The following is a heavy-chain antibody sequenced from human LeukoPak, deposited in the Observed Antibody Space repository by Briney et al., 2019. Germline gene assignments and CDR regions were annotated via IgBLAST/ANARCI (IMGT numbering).Heavy chain of an antibody. V-gene: IGHV1-18*01. D-gene: IGHD2-2*01. CDR1: GYTFTSYG. CDR3: ARGLDYCSSTSCPSGW. Sequence: ASVKVSCKASGYTFTSYGISWVRQAPGQGLEWMGWISAYNGNTNYAQKLQGRVTMTTDTSTSTAYMGLRSLRSDDTAVYYCARGLDYCSSTSCPSGWWGQGTLVTVSS. CDR2: ISAYNGNT. J-gene: IGHJ4*02.